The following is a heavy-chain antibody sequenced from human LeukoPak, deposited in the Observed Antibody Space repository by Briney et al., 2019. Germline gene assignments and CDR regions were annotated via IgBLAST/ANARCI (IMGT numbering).Heavy chain of an antibody. CDR2: IYYSGST. J-gene: IGHJ4*02. Sequence: TTSETLSLTCTVSGDSISSSSYYWGWIRQPPGKGLEWIGSIYYSGSTYYNPSRKSRVTMSVDTSKNQFSLKLSSVTAADTAVYYCARHGGVGVIPDFDYWGPGTLVTVSS. CDR1: GDSISSSSYY. CDR3: ARHGGVGVIPDFDY. V-gene: IGHV4-39*01. D-gene: IGHD2-8*02.